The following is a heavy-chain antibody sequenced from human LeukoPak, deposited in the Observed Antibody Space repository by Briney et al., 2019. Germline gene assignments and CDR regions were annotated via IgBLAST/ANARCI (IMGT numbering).Heavy chain of an antibody. J-gene: IGHJ4*02. CDR1: GFTFSSYA. CDR2: ISYDGSNK. V-gene: IGHV3-30*04. Sequence: GGSLRLSCAASGFTFSSYAMHWVRQAPGKGLEWVAVISYDGSNKYYADSVKGRFTISRDNSKNTLYLQMNSLRAEDTAVYYCARTGSSVSFFGYFDYWGQGTLVTVSS. D-gene: IGHD1-14*01. CDR3: ARTGSSVSFFGYFDY.